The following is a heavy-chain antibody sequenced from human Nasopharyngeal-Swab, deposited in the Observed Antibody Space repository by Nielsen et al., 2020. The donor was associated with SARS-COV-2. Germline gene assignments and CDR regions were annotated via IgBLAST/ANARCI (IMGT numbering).Heavy chain of an antibody. CDR1: GYTFTSYY. V-gene: IGHV1-46*01. CDR3: AREKDFNWFDP. D-gene: IGHD3/OR15-3a*01. Sequence: ASVKVSCKASGYTFTSYYMHWVRQAPGQGLEWMGMINPSGGSTSYAQKFQGRVTITADESTSTAYMELSSLRSEDTAVYYCAREKDFNWFDPWGQGTLVTVSS. J-gene: IGHJ5*02. CDR2: INPSGGST.